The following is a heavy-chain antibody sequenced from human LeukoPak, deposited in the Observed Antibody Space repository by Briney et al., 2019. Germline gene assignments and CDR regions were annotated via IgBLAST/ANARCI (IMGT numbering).Heavy chain of an antibody. J-gene: IGHJ4*02. D-gene: IGHD6-19*01. V-gene: IGHV3-9*01. CDR3: AKDSSGWRSYFDY. CDR2: ISWNSGSI. Sequence: GGSLGLSCAASGFTFDDYATHWVRQAPGKGLEWVSGISWNSGSIGYADSVKGRFTISRDNAKNSLYLQMNSLRAEDTALYYCAKDSSGWRSYFDYWGQGTLVTVPS. CDR1: GFTFDDYA.